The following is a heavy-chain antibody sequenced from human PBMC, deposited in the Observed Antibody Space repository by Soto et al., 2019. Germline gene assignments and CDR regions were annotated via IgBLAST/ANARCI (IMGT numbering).Heavy chain of an antibody. V-gene: IGHV1-46*02. J-gene: IGHJ4*02. D-gene: IGHD2-8*01. CDR1: GYTFNSYY. CDR3: ARENGVWSFDY. CDR2: INPSGGST. Sequence: ASVKVSCKTSGYTFNSYYMHWARQAPGQGLEWMRIINPSGGSTSYAQIFQGRVTMTRDTSTSTVYMELSSLRSEDTAVYYCARENGVWSFDYWGQGTLVTVSS.